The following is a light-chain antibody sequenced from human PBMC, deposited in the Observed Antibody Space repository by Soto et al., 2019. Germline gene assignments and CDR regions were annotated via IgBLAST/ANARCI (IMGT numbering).Light chain of an antibody. J-gene: IGKJ4*01. CDR2: AAS. V-gene: IGKV1-39*01. CDR3: QQTSSTPT. Sequence: DIQMTQSPSSLSASVGDRVTITCRASQSISSYLNWYQQKPGKAPKLLIYAASSLQTGVSSRFSGSGYGTDFTLTISNLQPEDFATYYCQQTSSTPTLGGGTRWIS. CDR1: QSISSY.